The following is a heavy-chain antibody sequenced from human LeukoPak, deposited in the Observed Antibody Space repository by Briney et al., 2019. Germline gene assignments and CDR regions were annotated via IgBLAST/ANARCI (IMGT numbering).Heavy chain of an antibody. V-gene: IGHV4-39*07. D-gene: IGHD7-27*01. CDR1: GGSISSSSYY. J-gene: IGHJ4*02. Sequence: SETLSLTCTVSGGSISSSSYYWGWIRQPPGKGLEWIGSIYYSGSTYYNPSLKSRVTISVDTSKNQFSLKLSSVTAADTAVYYCARERNWGIIGYWGQGTLVTVSS. CDR3: ARERNWGIIGY. CDR2: IYYSGST.